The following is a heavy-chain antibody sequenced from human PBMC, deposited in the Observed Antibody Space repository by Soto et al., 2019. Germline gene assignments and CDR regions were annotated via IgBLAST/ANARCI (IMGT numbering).Heavy chain of an antibody. CDR3: ASGIQLWLRRINNGYSG. J-gene: IGHJ4*02. CDR2: IIPMFGTA. V-gene: IGHV1-69*12. Sequence: QVQLVQSGAEVKKPESSVKVSCKAPGGTFSTYAISWVRQAPGQGLEWMGGIIPMFGTANYAQRFQDRVTIPADESTNTGYMELSRLRSEDTAVYFCASGIQLWLRRINNGYSGWGQGTLVTVSS. CDR1: GGTFSTYA. D-gene: IGHD5-18*01.